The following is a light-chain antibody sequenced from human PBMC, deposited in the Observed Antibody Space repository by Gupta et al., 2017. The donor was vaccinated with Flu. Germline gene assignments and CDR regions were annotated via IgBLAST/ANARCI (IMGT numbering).Light chain of an antibody. V-gene: IGLV1-44*01. Sequence: QSVLTQPPSASGTPGQRVTISCSGSSSNIGSNTVNWYQQLPGTAPKLLIYSNNQRPSGVPDRFSGSKSGTSTSLAISGPQSEDEADYYCAAWDDSLNGPGVCGGGTKLNVL. CDR3: AAWDDSLNGPGV. CDR1: SSNIGSNT. J-gene: IGLJ3*02. CDR2: SNN.